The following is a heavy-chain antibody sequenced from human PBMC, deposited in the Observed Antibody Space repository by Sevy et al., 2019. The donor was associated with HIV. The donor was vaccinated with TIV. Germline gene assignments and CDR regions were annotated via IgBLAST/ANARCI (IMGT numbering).Heavy chain of an antibody. CDR2: ITGGGGTT. J-gene: IGHJ4*02. CDR1: GFTFSSYD. Sequence: GGSLRLSCAASGFTFSSYDVSWVRQAPGKGLEWVSAITGGGGTTHYGDSVKGRFTISKDNSKSTLYLQMSSLRAEDTAVYYCAKDRYTGSLGLFDSWGQGTLVTVSS. V-gene: IGHV3-23*01. CDR3: AKDRYTGSLGLFDS. D-gene: IGHD6-13*01.